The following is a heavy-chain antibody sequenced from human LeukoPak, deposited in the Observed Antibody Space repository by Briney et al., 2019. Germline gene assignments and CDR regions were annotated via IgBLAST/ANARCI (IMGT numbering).Heavy chain of an antibody. Sequence: GGSLRLSCAASGFTFSSYGMHWVRQAPGKGLEWVAFIRYDGSNKYYADSVKGRFTISRDNSKNTLYLQMNSLRAEDTAVYYCAKAGHYDILTGYFRPDRYYFDYWGQGTLVTVSS. V-gene: IGHV3-30*02. J-gene: IGHJ4*02. D-gene: IGHD3-9*01. CDR3: AKAGHYDILTGYFRPDRYYFDY. CDR2: IRYDGSNK. CDR1: GFTFSSYG.